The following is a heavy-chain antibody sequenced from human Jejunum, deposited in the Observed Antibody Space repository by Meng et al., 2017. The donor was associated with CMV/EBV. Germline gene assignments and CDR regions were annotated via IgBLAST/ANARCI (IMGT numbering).Heavy chain of an antibody. V-gene: IGHV1-2*02. J-gene: IGHJ4*02. CDR3: ARVNHNIPGGN. CDR2: INPNTGGT. D-gene: IGHD1-14*01. Sequence: KASGSTFTDYYLRWLRQAPGQGLEWVGWINPNTGGTTYEQNFQGRVTMTRDTSVSTAYMELSRLRSDDTAVYYCARVNHNIPGGNWGQGTLVTVSS. CDR1: GSTFTDYY.